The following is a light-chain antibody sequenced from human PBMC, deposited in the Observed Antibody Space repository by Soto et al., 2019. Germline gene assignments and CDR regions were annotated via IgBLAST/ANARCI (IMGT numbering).Light chain of an antibody. V-gene: IGKV3-20*01. J-gene: IGKJ1*01. CDR3: QQYANSPGT. CDR1: QSVSSSY. Sequence: EIVLTQSPGTLSLPPGERATLSCRASQSVSSSYLAWYQQKPGQAPRLLIYGASSRATGIPDRFSGSGSGTDFTLTISRLEPEDFAVYYCQQYANSPGTFGQGTKVEIK. CDR2: GAS.